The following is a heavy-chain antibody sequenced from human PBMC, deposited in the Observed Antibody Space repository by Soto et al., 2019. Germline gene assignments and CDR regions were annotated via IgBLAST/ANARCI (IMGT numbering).Heavy chain of an antibody. CDR1: GGSISSYY. V-gene: IGHV4-59*06. CDR3: ARVPTPHYYDSSGYFP. Sequence: SETLSLTCTVSGGSISSYYWSWIRQPPRKGLEWIGYIYYSGSTYYNPSLKSRVTISVDTSKNQFSLKLSSVTAADTAVYYCARVPTPHYYDSSGYFPWGQGTLVTVSS. J-gene: IGHJ5*02. CDR2: IYYSGST. D-gene: IGHD3-22*01.